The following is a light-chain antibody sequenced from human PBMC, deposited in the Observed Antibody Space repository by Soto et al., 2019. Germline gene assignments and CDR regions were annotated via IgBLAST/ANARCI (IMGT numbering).Light chain of an antibody. J-gene: IGKJ1*01. Sequence: DIQMTQSPSTLSASVGDRVTITCRASQSISSLLAWYQQKPGKAPKLLIYTASSSQSGVPSRFSGSGSGTEFTLTISSLQPDDFASYHCQQYDSYPWTFGQGTKVEIK. V-gene: IGKV1-5*03. CDR1: QSISSL. CDR3: QQYDSYPWT. CDR2: TAS.